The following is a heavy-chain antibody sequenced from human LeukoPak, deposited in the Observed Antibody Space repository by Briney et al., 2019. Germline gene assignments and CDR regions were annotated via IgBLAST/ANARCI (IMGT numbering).Heavy chain of an antibody. V-gene: IGHV5-51*01. CDR1: GYSFSYYW. CDR2: IYPGDSDS. CDR3: ARQDGGGIYFFDY. Sequence: GESLKISCKGSGYSFSYYWIAWVRQMPGKGLEWMGIIYPGDSDSRYSPAFQGQVTISVDKSTTTAYLQWSSLKASDTAMYYCARQDGGGIYFFDYWGQGTLVTVSS. D-gene: IGHD5-12*01. J-gene: IGHJ4*02.